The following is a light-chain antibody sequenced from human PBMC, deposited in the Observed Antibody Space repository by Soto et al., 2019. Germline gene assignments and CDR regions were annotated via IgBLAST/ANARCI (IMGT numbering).Light chain of an antibody. CDR2: AAT. J-gene: IGKJ2*02. Sequence: DIQLTQSPSFLSASVGDRVTITCRASQGFSNSLAWYQQKPGKAPKLLIYAATTLQSGVPSRFSGSGSGIEITLTISSVQPEDFATYYCQQPDSYPCTFGQGTKLEIK. CDR3: QQPDSYPCT. V-gene: IGKV1-9*01. CDR1: QGFSNS.